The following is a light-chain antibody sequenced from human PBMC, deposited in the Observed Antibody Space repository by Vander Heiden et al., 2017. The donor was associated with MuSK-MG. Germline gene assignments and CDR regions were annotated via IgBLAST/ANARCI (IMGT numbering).Light chain of an antibody. CDR1: QSCSSY. J-gene: IGKJ4*01. CDR3: QQHSNWPLT. Sequence: EIVLTQSPATLSLSPGERATLSCRASQSCSSYLAWYQQKPGQAPRLLIYDASSRATGIPARFSGSGSGTDFTLTISSLEPEDFAVYCCQQHSNWPLTFGGGTKVELK. V-gene: IGKV3-11*01. CDR2: DAS.